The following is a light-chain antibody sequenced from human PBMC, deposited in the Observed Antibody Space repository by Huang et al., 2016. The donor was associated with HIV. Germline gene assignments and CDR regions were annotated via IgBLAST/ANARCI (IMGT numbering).Light chain of an antibody. Sequence: DIQMTQSPSSLSASVGDRVTITCRASQGISNSLAWYQQKPGKAPKLLLYAAARLESGVPSRFSGSGSGTDYTLTISSLQPEDFATYYCQQYYSTLYTFGQGTKLEIK. J-gene: IGKJ2*01. CDR3: QQYYSTLYT. V-gene: IGKV1-NL1*01. CDR2: AAA. CDR1: QGISNS.